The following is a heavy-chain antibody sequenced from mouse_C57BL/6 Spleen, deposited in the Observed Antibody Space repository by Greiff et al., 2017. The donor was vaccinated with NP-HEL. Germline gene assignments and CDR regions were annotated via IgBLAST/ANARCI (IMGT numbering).Heavy chain of an antibody. CDR3: ARSENWEEGYFDY. CDR2: INPNNGGT. D-gene: IGHD4-1*01. V-gene: IGHV1-26*01. CDR1: GYTFTDYY. Sequence: EVQLQQSGPELVKPGASVKISCKASGYTFTDYYMNWVKQSHGKSLEWIGDINPNNGGTSYNQKFKGKATLTVDKSSSTAYMELRSLTFEDAAVYYCARSENWEEGYFDYWGQGTTLTVSS. J-gene: IGHJ2*01.